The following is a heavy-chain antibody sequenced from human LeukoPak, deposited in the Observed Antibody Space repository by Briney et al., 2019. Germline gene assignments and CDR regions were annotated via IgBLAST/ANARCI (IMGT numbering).Heavy chain of an antibody. CDR2: IYYSGST. V-gene: IGHV4-61*10. CDR3: ARSPGGNSDFDY. Sequence: SQTLSLTCTVSGGSISSGSYYWSWIRQPAGKGLEWIGYIYYSGSTNYNPSLKSRVTISVDTSKNQFSLKLSSVTAADTAVYYCARSPGGNSDFDYWGQGTLVTVSS. J-gene: IGHJ4*02. D-gene: IGHD5-18*01. CDR1: GGSISSGSYY.